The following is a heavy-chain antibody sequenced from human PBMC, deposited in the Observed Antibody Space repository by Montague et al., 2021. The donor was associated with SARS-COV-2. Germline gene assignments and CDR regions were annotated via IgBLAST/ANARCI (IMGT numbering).Heavy chain of an antibody. CDR3: ARAQNTCFIANCVNYFDV. V-gene: IGHV4-59*01. Sequence: SETLSLTCEVSGGSISGYYWTWIRQPPGKGLEWIGYVHYTGSTKYNPSLKTRVSLSLDTPKNHFSLHLSSVTAADTAIYFCARAQNTCFIANCVNYFDVWGLGALVTVSS. CDR2: VHYTGST. J-gene: IGHJ4*02. CDR1: GGSISGYY. D-gene: IGHD1-1*01.